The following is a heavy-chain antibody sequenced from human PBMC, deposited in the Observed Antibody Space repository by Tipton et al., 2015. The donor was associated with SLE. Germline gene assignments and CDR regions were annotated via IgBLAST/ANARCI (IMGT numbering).Heavy chain of an antibody. CDR3: ARGYYFDY. Sequence: TLSLTCTVSGGSISRGTYYWSWIRQPAGKGLEWIGHMYTSGSTNYNPTLKSRVTISLDTSKNQFSLRVSSVTAADTAVYYCARGYYFDYWGQGTLVTVSS. CDR2: MYTSGST. CDR1: GGSISRGTYY. V-gene: IGHV4-61*09. J-gene: IGHJ4*02.